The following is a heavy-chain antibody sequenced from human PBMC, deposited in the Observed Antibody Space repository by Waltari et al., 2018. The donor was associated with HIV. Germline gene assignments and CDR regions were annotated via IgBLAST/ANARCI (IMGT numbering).Heavy chain of an antibody. Sequence: TVSSNYMTWVRQAPGKGLEWVAVIYSGGSTYYADSVKGRFTISRDNSKNTLYLQMNSLRAEDTAVYYCARARTYYDFWSGNYSPDYFDYWGQGTLITVSS. CDR1: TVSSNY. J-gene: IGHJ4*02. CDR2: IYSGGST. CDR3: ARARTYYDFWSGNYSPDYFDY. V-gene: IGHV3-53*01. D-gene: IGHD3-3*01.